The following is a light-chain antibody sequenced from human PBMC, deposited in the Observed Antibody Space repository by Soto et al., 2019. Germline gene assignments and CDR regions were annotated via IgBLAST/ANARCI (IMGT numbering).Light chain of an antibody. V-gene: IGKV1-5*01. Sequence: DIQMTQSPSTLSASVGDRVTITCRTRQSISSRLAWYQQKPGKAAKLLIYDASSLESGVPSRFSGSGSGTEFPLSSSSLQPDDFATYYCQQYNSYWWTGGQGTKVEIK. CDR1: QSISSR. J-gene: IGKJ1*01. CDR2: DAS. CDR3: QQYNSYWWT.